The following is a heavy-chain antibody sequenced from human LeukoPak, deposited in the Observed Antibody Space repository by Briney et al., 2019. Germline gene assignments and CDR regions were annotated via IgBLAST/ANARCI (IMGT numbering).Heavy chain of an antibody. CDR3: ARGASVVVPWDYYYYMDV. V-gene: IGHV4-4*07. Sequence: SETLSLTCTVSGGSISSYYWSWIRQPAGKGLEWIGRIYTSGSTNYNPSLKSRVTMSVDTSKNQFSLKLSSVTAADTAVYYCARGASVVVPWDYYYYMDVWGKGTTVTVSS. D-gene: IGHD2-2*01. CDR1: GGSISSYY. CDR2: IYTSGST. J-gene: IGHJ6*03.